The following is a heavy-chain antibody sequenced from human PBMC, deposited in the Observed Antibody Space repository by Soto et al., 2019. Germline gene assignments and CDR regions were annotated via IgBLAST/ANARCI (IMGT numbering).Heavy chain of an antibody. CDR3: ARGNWVCYYYGMDV. D-gene: IGHD1-1*01. V-gene: IGHV4-34*01. CDR2: INHSGST. CDR1: GGSFSGYY. Sequence: PSETLSLTCAVYGGSFSGYYWSWIRQPPGKGLEWIGEINHSGSTNYNPSLKSRVTISVDTSKNQFSLKLSSVTAADTAVYYCARGNWVCYYYGMDVWGQGTTVTVS. J-gene: IGHJ6*02.